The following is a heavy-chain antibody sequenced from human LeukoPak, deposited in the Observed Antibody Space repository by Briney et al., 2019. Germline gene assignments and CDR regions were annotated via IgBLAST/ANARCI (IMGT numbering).Heavy chain of an antibody. Sequence: GGSLRLSCAASGFTFSTYSMNWVRQAPGKGLEWVSYISSSGSTIYYADSVKGRFTISRDNAKNSLYLQMNSLRAEDTAVYYCAKDLIAAAGQLFDYWGQGTLVTVSS. CDR2: ISSSGSTI. CDR3: AKDLIAAAGQLFDY. J-gene: IGHJ4*02. V-gene: IGHV3-48*01. CDR1: GFTFSTYS. D-gene: IGHD6-13*01.